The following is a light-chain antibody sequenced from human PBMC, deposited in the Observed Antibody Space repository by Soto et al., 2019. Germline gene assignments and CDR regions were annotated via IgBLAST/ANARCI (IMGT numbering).Light chain of an antibody. V-gene: IGKV1-12*01. J-gene: IGKJ3*01. CDR2: TVS. Sequence: IQMTQSPSSVSASVGDTVTLSCQTSHGVSGWLAWYQQKPGKAPTLLIYTVSNLQSGVPSRFRGSGSGTDLSLTITNLQPEDFATYYCQQGKTFPFTFGPGTKVEVK. CDR3: QQGKTFPFT. CDR1: HGVSGW.